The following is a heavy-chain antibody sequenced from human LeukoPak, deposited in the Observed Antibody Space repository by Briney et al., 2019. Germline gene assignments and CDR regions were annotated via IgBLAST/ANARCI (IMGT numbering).Heavy chain of an antibody. D-gene: IGHD3-22*01. CDR2: IYYSGST. J-gene: IGHJ3*02. V-gene: IGHV4-59*08. CDR1: GGSISSYY. CDR3: ARPQYYYDSSGYYLHDAFDI. Sequence: SETLSLTCTVSGGSISSYYWSWIRQPPGKGLEWIGYIYYSGSTNYNPSLKSRVTISVDTSKNQFSLKLSSVTAADTAVYYCARPQYYYDSSGYYLHDAFDIWGQGTMVTVSS.